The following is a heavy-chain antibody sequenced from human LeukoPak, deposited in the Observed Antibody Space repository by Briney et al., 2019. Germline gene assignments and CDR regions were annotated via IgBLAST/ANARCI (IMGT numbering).Heavy chain of an antibody. CDR1: GFTFSSYW. D-gene: IGHD3-10*01. V-gene: IGHV3-74*01. CDR2: IASDGSST. Sequence: GGSLRLSCAASGFTFSSYWMNWVRQAPGKGLVWVSRIASDGSSTTYADSVKGRFTISRDNSKNTVYLQMNSLRAEDTAVYYCAKSETGSYYNLLYWGQGTLVTVSS. CDR3: AKSETGSYYNLLY. J-gene: IGHJ4*02.